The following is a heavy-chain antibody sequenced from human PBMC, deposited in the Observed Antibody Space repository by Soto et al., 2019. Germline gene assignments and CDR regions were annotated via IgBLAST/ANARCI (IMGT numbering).Heavy chain of an antibody. Sequence: EGRLVGSGGGLVQPGGPLRLSCAPSGFTFSDYWRHWARQAPGKGLEWVSRIKRDGSTTNYADSVKGRFTISRDNAKNTLYLEMNSLRVEDTADYYCARGAINYYYEDVWGKGTTVTVSS. V-gene: IGHV3-74*01. CDR3: ARGAINYYYEDV. CDR1: GFTFSDYW. CDR2: IKRDGSTT. J-gene: IGHJ6*03.